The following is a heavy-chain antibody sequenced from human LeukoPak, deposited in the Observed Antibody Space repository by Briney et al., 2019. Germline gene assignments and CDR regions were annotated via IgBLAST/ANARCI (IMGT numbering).Heavy chain of an antibody. CDR2: ISYDGRDK. J-gene: IGHJ4*02. Sequence: PGRSLRLSCAASGFTFSSYDIHWVRQAPGKGLKWVAVISYDGRDKYYADSVKGRFTISRDNSKNTLYLHMNSLRAEDTAVYYCAKAYYDSSGYYNYFDYWGQGTLVTVSS. V-gene: IGHV3-30*18. CDR1: GFTFSSYD. CDR3: AKAYYDSSGYYNYFDY. D-gene: IGHD3-22*01.